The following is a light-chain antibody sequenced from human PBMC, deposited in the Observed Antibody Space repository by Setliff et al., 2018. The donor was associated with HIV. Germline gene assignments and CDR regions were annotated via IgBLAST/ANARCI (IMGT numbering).Light chain of an antibody. CDR1: SSDVGGYNF. CDR2: DVT. J-gene: IGLJ1*01. CDR3: CSYAGSHTFV. Sequence: QSALTQPRSVSGSPGQSVTISCTGTSSDVGGYNFVSWYQQRPGKAPKLMIYDVTKRPSGVPGRFSGSKSGNTASLTISGLQAEDEADYYCCSYAGSHTFVFGTGTKVT. V-gene: IGLV2-11*01.